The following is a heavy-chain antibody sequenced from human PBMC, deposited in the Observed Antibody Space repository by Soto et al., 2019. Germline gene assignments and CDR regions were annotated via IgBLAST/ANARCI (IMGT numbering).Heavy chain of an antibody. Sequence: PSETLSLTCAVYGGSFSGYYWSLLRQPPGKGLEWIGEINHSGSTNYNPSLKSRVTISVDTSKNQFSLKLSSVTAADTAVYYCARSNYGDYALFDYWGQGTLVTVSS. CDR3: ARSNYGDYALFDY. V-gene: IGHV4-34*01. CDR1: GGSFSGYY. D-gene: IGHD4-17*01. J-gene: IGHJ4*02. CDR2: INHSGST.